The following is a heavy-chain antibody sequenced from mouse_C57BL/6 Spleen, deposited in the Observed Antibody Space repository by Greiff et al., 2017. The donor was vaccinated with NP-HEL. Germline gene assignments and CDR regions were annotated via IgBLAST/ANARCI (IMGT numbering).Heavy chain of an antibody. V-gene: IGHV14-2*01. D-gene: IGHD1-1*01. CDR2: LAPEDGET. CDR1: GFNITDYY. Sequence: EVQLQQSGAELVKPGASVKLSCTASGFNITDYYMHWVKQRTEPGLEWIGRLAPEDGETKYAPNFTGKATITADTSSNTAYLQLSSLTSEDTAVYYCARDGRSHWYFDVWGTGTTVTVSS. J-gene: IGHJ1*03. CDR3: ARDGRSHWYFDV.